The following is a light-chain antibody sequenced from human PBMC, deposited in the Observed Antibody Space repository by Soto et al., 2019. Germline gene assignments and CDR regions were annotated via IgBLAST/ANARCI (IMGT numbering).Light chain of an antibody. J-gene: IGKJ1*01. V-gene: IGKV3-20*01. CDR3: QQYGNSPWT. Sequence: ENVLTQSPGTLSLSPGERATLSCRASQSVSSSYLAWYQQKPGQAPRLLIYAASSSATGIPDRFSGSGSGTDFTLTISRLEPEDFEVYYCQQYGNSPWTFGQGTKVEIK. CDR1: QSVSSSY. CDR2: AAS.